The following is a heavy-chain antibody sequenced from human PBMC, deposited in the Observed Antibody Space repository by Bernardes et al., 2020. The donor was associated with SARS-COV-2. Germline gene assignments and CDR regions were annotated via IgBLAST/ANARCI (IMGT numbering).Heavy chain of an antibody. V-gene: IGHV1-46*02. CDR3: ARAAEGGTHFDY. CDR1: GYTFNSYY. J-gene: IGHJ4*02. Sequence: ASMKVSCKASGYTFNSYYMHWVRQAPGQGLDWMGIINPIGSSASYAQRFQGRLTMTRDTSTSTLYMELSSLRSEDTAVYYCARAAEGGTHFDYWGQGTLVTVSS. CDR2: INPIGSSA. D-gene: IGHD1-26*01.